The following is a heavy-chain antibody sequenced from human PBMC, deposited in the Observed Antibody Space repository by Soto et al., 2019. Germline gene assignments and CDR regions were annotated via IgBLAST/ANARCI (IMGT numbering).Heavy chain of an antibody. J-gene: IGHJ6*02. Sequence: GESLKISCKGSGYSFTSYWIGWVRQMPGKGLEWMGIIYPGDSDTRYSPSFQGQVTISADKSISTAYLQWSSLKASDTAMYYCAGHGGITMVRGVITDYYYYGMDVWGQGTTVTVSS. V-gene: IGHV5-51*01. CDR3: AGHGGITMVRGVITDYYYYGMDV. CDR2: IYPGDSDT. D-gene: IGHD3-10*01. CDR1: GYSFTSYW.